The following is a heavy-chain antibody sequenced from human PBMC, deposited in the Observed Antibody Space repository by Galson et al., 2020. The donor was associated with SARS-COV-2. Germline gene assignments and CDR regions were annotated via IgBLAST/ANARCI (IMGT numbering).Heavy chain of an antibody. D-gene: IGHD3-10*01. J-gene: IGHJ5*02. CDR3: ATSPSLIRSDWFDP. V-gene: IGHV1-24*01. CDR1: GYTLTELS. CDR2: FDPEDGET. Sequence: GESLKISCKVSGYTLTELSMHWVRQAPGKGLEWMGGFDPEDGETIYAQKFQGRVTMTEDTSTDTAYMELSSLRSEDTAVYYCATSPSLIRSDWFDPWGQGTLVTVSS.